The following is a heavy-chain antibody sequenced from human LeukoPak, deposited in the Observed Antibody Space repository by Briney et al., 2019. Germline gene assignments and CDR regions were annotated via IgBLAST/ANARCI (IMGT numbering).Heavy chain of an antibody. Sequence: GGSLRLSCAASGFTVSSNYMNWVRQAPGRGLEWIAVLYSGGSAYYADSVKGRFTISRDNSKNTLYLQIYNLRAEDTAVYYCARDSETETGWYYYGMDVWCQGTTVTVSS. CDR2: LYSGGSA. CDR3: ARDSETETGWYYYGMDV. D-gene: IGHD2-21*02. CDR1: GFTVSSNY. V-gene: IGHV3-53*01. J-gene: IGHJ6*02.